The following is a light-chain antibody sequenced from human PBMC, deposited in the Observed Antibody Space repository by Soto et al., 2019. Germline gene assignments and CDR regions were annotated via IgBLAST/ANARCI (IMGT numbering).Light chain of an antibody. CDR2: AAS. J-gene: IGKJ4*01. Sequence: DIQMPQSPSSLSASVGDRVTITCRASESITYYLNWYQQRPGKAPKLLIYAASSLQSGVPSRFSGSGSGTDFALTITSLQAEDFATYYCQQLRMYPSTFGGGTKVDIK. V-gene: IGKV1-39*01. CDR1: ESITYY. CDR3: QQLRMYPST.